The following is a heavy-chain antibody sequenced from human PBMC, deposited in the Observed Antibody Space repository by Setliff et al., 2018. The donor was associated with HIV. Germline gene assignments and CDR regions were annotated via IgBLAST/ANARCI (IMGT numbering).Heavy chain of an antibody. CDR3: ARDGSRTTGATGYYYGLDV. Sequence: LSLTCTVSGYSISNDYYWGWIRQPPGKGLEWIASIYHSGNTYYNPPLKSRVTISVDTSKNQFSLRLSSVTAADTAVYYCARDGSRTTGATGYYYGLDVWGQGTTVTVSS. V-gene: IGHV4-38-2*02. J-gene: IGHJ6*02. D-gene: IGHD1-1*01. CDR1: GYSISNDYY. CDR2: IYHSGNT.